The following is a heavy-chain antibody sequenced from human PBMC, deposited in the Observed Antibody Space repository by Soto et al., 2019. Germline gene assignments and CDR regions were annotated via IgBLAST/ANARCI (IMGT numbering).Heavy chain of an antibody. CDR2: INTDGRGT. J-gene: IGHJ4*02. CDR1: GFLCSSDW. CDR3: ARVAVGNTYLFDY. Sequence: GGSLRHSCASSGFLCSSDWMHWVRQVPGGGLMWVSRINTDGRGTSYADSVKGRFTISRDNAKNSLYLQMNRLRAEDTAVYYCARVAVGNTYLFDYWGQGTLVTVSS. D-gene: IGHD1-26*01. V-gene: IGHV3-74*01.